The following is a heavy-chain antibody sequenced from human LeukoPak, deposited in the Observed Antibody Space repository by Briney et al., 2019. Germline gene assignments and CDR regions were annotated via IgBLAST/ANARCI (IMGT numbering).Heavy chain of an antibody. CDR3: ARGGGLDV. D-gene: IGHD3-16*01. V-gene: IGHV3-21*04. CDR2: ISSSTSYI. CDR1: GFTFSSYS. J-gene: IGHJ6*02. Sequence: PGGSLRLSCAASGFTFSSYSMNWIRQAPGKGLEWVSSISSSTSYIYYADSVKGRFTISRDNAKNSLYLQMSNLRAEDTAVYFCARGGGLDVWGQGATVTVSS.